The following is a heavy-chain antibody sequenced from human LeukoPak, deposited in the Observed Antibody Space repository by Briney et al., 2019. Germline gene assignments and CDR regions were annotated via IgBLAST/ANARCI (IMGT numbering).Heavy chain of an antibody. CDR3: ARPTLSREDTAMVIRNAFDI. J-gene: IGHJ3*02. CDR1: GGSISSSSYY. V-gene: IGHV4-39*01. D-gene: IGHD5-18*01. Sequence: SETLSLTCTVSGGSISSSSYYWGWIRQPPGKGLEWIGSIYYSGSTYYNPSLKSRVTISVDTSKNQFSLKLSSVTAADTAVYYRARPTLSREDTAMVIRNAFDIWGQGTMVTVS. CDR2: IYYSGST.